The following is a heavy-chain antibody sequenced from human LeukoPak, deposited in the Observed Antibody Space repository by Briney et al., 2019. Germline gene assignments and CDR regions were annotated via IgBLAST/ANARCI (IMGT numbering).Heavy chain of an antibody. D-gene: IGHD3-10*01. J-gene: IGHJ4*02. CDR1: GFTFSSYS. CDR3: AKVKGIWFGGEVVDY. V-gene: IGHV3-21*04. Sequence: PGGSLRLSCAASGFTFSSYSMNWVRQAPGKGLEWVSSISSSSSYIYYADSVKGRFTISRDNSKNTLYLQMNSLRAEDTAVYYCAKVKGIWFGGEVVDYWGQGTLVTVSS. CDR2: ISSSSSYI.